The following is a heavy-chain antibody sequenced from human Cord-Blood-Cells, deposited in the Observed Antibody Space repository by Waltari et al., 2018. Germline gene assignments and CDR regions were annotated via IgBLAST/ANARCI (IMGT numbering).Heavy chain of an antibody. J-gene: IGHJ3*02. CDR3: ARRADDAFDI. CDR2: IYYRGIT. CDR1: GGSISSSSYY. V-gene: IGHV4-39*01. D-gene: IGHD1-26*01. Sequence: QLQLQESGPGLVKPSETLSPTCTVSGGSISSSSYYWGWLPQHPGKGLEWIGSIYYRGITNYIPALKSRVTISVDTSKNQLSLKLSSVTAADTAVYYCARRADDAFDIWGQGTMVTVSS.